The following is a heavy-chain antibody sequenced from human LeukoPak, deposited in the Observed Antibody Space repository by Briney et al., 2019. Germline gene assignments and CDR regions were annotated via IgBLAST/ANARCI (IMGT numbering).Heavy chain of an antibody. CDR2: IDWSGRST. J-gene: IGHJ3*02. Sequence: GGSLRLPCAASGFTFDDYGMSWVRQAPGKGLEWVSGIDWSGRSTGYADSVKGRFTISRDNAKNSLYLQMISLRAEDTAFYSCTKDRSGYYDGSFDIWGQGTTVTVSS. V-gene: IGHV3-20*04. CDR3: TKDRSGYYDGSFDI. CDR1: GFTFDDYG. D-gene: IGHD3-22*01.